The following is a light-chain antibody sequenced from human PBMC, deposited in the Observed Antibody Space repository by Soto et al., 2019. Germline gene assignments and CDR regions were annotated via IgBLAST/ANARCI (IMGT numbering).Light chain of an antibody. Sequence: EIVLTQSPVTLSLSPGERATLSCRASQSVTTFLAWYQQKPGQAPRLLIYDASKRATGIPARFSGSGSGTDFPLTSSRLEPEEFAVYYFQQRTNWPLTFGGGTKVEIK. J-gene: IGKJ4*01. CDR3: QQRTNWPLT. CDR2: DAS. CDR1: QSVTTF. V-gene: IGKV3-11*01.